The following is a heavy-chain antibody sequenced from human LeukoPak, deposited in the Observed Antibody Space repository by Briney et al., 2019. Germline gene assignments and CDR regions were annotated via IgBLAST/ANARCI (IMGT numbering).Heavy chain of an antibody. CDR3: AKDPGDGDYYYYGMDV. CDR1: GFTFSSYA. Sequence: GGSLRLSCAASGFTFSSYAMHWVRQAPGKGLEWVAVISYDGSNKYYADSVKGRFTISRDNSKNTLYLQMNSLRAEDTAVYYCAKDPGDGDYYYYGMDVWGKGTTVTVSS. J-gene: IGHJ6*04. D-gene: IGHD3-10*01. V-gene: IGHV3-30*04. CDR2: ISYDGSNK.